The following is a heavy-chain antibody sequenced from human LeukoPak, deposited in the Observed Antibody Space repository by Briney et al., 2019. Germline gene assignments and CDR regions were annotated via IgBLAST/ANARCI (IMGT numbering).Heavy chain of an antibody. D-gene: IGHD3-10*01. CDR1: GFTFSSYE. V-gene: IGHV3-48*03. CDR3: ARVRGYYYMDV. CDR2: ISTIVGTT. Sequence: GGSLRLSCAGSGFTFSSYEMSWVRQAPGKGLEWVSYISTIVGTTYYAESVKGRFTISREIAENSLYLQMNSMRGEDTAVYYCARVRGYYYMDVWAKGTTVTVSS. J-gene: IGHJ6*03.